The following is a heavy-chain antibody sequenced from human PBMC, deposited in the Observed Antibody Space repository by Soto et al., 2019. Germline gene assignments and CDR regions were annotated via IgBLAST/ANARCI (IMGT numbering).Heavy chain of an antibody. V-gene: IGHV4-34*01. J-gene: IGHJ5*02. CDR3: ARSGRLRYFDWLGWFDP. CDR1: GGSFSGYY. CDR2: INHSGST. Sequence: SETLSLTCAVYGGSFSGYYWSWIRQPPGKGLEWIGEINHSGSTNYNPSLKSRVTISVDTSKNQFSLKLSSVTAADTAVYYCARSGRLRYFDWLGWFDPWGQGTLVTVS. D-gene: IGHD3-9*01.